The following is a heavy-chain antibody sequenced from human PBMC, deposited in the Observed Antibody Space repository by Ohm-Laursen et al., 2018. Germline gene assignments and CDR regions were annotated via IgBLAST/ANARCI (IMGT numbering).Heavy chain of an antibody. J-gene: IGHJ4*02. Sequence: SLRLSCTASGFTFSSYAMSWVRQAPGKGLEWVAAISDSGGYTYYADSVKGRFTIPRDNSKNTLYLQMNSLRAEDAAVYYCAKDPYPSPLNFDYWGQGTLVTVSS. CDR3: AKDPYPSPLNFDY. CDR1: GFTFSSYA. CDR2: ISDSGGYT. V-gene: IGHV3-23*01.